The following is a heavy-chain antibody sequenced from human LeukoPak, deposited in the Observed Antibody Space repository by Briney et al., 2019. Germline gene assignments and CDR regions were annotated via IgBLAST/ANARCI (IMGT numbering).Heavy chain of an antibody. CDR1: GFTFSSYA. CDR3: AKDNIEVTSYYFDY. J-gene: IGHJ4*02. CDR2: ISGSGAST. V-gene: IGHV3-23*01. D-gene: IGHD6-19*01. Sequence: GGSLRLSCAASGFTFSSYAMSWVRQAPGKGLEWVSGISGSGASTYYADFVKGRFTISRDNSKNTLYLQMNSLRAEDTAVYYCAKDNIEVTSYYFDYWGQGTLVTVSS.